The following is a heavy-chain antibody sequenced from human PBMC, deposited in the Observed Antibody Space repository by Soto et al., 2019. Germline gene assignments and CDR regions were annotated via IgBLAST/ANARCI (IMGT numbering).Heavy chain of an antibody. J-gene: IGHJ4*02. D-gene: IGHD5-18*01. V-gene: IGHV4-31*03. CDR1: GGSISSGGYY. CDR2: IYYSGST. CDR3: ASLDTAMVHYFDY. Sequence: SLTCTVSGGSISSGGYYWSWIRQHPGKGLEWIGYIYYSGSTYYNPSLKSRVTISVDTSKNQFSLKLSSVTAADTAVYYCASLDTAMVHYFDYWGQGTLVTVSS.